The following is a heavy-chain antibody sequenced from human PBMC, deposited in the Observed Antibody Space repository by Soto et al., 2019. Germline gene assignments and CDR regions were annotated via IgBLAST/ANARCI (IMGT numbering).Heavy chain of an antibody. D-gene: IGHD3-3*01. CDR1: GYTFTSYG. CDR2: ISAYNGNT. V-gene: IGHV1-18*04. CDR3: ASAYYDFWSGYPPALPYFQH. J-gene: IGHJ1*01. Sequence: ASLKVSCKASGYTFTSYGSSWVRQATGQGLEWMGWISAYNGNTNYAQKLQGRVTMTTDTSTSTAYMELRSLRSDDTAVYYCASAYYDFWSGYPPALPYFQHWGKGTLVIVFS.